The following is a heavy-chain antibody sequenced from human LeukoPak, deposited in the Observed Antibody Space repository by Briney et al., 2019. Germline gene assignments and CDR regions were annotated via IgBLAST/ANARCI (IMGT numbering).Heavy chain of an antibody. CDR3: AKVNGSSWYKPVDY. D-gene: IGHD6-13*01. J-gene: IGHJ4*02. Sequence: QSGGSLRLSCAASGFTFSSYAMSWVRQAPGKGLEWVSAISGSGGSTYYADSVKGRFTISRDNSKNTLYLQMNSLRAEDTAVYYCAKVNGSSWYKPVDYWGQGTLVTVSS. CDR2: ISGSGGST. V-gene: IGHV3-23*01. CDR1: GFTFSSYA.